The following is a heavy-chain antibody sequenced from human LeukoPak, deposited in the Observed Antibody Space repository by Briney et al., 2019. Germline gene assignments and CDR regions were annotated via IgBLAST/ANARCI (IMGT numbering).Heavy chain of an antibody. CDR2: LNTDGSSP. D-gene: IGHD5-24*01. J-gene: IGHJ4*02. Sequence: PGGSLRLSCAPSGFPFFTYWMHWVRHAPGKGLVWVSHLNTDGSSPTYGDSAKGRFTVSRDNAKSTLFLQLSSLRVEDTAVYYCARGTAEPDGIDYWGQGTLVTVSS. CDR3: ARGTAEPDGIDY. CDR1: GFPFFTYW. V-gene: IGHV3-74*01.